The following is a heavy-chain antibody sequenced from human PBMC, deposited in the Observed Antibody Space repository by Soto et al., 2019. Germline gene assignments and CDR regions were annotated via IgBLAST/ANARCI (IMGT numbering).Heavy chain of an antibody. CDR3: AHAGDYDLLTFDH. V-gene: IGHV2-5*02. CDR1: GFSLSTYHMG. J-gene: IGHJ4*01. D-gene: IGHD4-17*01. CDR2: LYWDDDK. Sequence: QITLKESGPTLVRPAQTHTLTCDFSGFSLSTYHMGVAWIRQPPGKALEWLALLYWDDDKRYSPSLKDRLAISKDTSNNQVVLTITNIDPGDSATYFCAHAGDYDLLTFDHWGPGTLVTVSS.